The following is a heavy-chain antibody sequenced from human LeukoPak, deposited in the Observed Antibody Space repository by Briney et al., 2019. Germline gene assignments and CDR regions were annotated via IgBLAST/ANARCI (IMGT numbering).Heavy chain of an antibody. V-gene: IGHV3-30-3*01. CDR2: ISYDGSNK. CDR3: ARVGSSGPTTYFDY. Sequence: GRSLRLSCAASGFTFSSYAMHWVRQAPGKGLEWVAVISYDGSNKYYADSVKGRFTISRDNSKNTLYLQMNSLRAEDTAVYYCARVGSSGPTTYFDYWGQGTLVTVSS. J-gene: IGHJ4*02. D-gene: IGHD6-19*01. CDR1: GFTFSSYA.